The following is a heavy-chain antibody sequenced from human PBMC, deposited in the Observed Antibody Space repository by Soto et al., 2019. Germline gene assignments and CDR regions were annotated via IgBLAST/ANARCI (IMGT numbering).Heavy chain of an antibody. CDR3: ASYPSFRLARGYSGYGRTEGVYFDY. J-gene: IGHJ4*02. V-gene: IGHV1-69*01. CDR1: GGTFSSYA. Sequence: QVQLVQSGAEVKKPGSSVKVCCKASGGTFSSYAISWVRQAPGQGLEWMGGIIPIFGTANYAQKFQGRVTITADESTSTDYMELSSLRSEDTAVYYCASYPSFRLARGYSGYGRTEGVYFDYWGQGTLVTVSS. D-gene: IGHD5-12*01. CDR2: IIPIFGTA.